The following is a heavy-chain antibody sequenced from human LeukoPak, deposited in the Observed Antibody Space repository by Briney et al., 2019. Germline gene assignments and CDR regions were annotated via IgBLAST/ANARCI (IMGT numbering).Heavy chain of an antibody. Sequence: SETLSLTCTVSGGSISSCYWSWIRQPPGKELAWIGYIYYSGSTIYNTSLKRRITISVDTYKNQFSLKLSSVTAADTAVYYCARVTDNIVGSTYDYWGQGTLVIVSS. CDR3: ARVTDNIVGSTYDY. CDR2: IYYSGST. V-gene: IGHV4-59*01. CDR1: GGSISSCY. J-gene: IGHJ4*02. D-gene: IGHD1-26*01.